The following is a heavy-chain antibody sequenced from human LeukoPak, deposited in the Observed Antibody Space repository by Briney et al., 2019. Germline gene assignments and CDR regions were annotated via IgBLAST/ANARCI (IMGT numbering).Heavy chain of an antibody. V-gene: IGHV3-7*01. CDR3: AKDLWCSSTSCHPGFDY. CDR1: GFTFSSYW. Sequence: GGSLRLSCAASGFTFSSYWMSWVRQAPGKGLEWVANIRQDGGEKYYVDSVKGRFTISRDNAKNSLYLQMNSLRAEDTAVYYCAKDLWCSSTSCHPGFDYWGQGTLVTVSS. CDR2: IRQDGGEK. D-gene: IGHD2-2*01. J-gene: IGHJ4*02.